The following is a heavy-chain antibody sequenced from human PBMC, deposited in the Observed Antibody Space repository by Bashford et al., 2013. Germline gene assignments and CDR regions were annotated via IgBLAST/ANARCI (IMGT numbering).Heavy chain of an antibody. CDR1: GGSVSSRNHY. V-gene: IGHV4-61*01. D-gene: IGHD3-16*02. CDR3: ARDRSEFDY. Sequence: SSETLSLTCSVSGGSVSSRNHYWSWIRQPPGKGLEWIGYMHYSGNTNYNPSLKSRVTISVDTSKNQFSLKLSSVTAADTAVYYCARDRSEFDYWGQGPWSPSPQ. CDR2: MHYSGNT. J-gene: IGHJ4*02.